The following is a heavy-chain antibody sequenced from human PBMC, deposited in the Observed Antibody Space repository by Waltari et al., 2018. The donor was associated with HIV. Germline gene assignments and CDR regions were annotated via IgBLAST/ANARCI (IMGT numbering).Heavy chain of an antibody. D-gene: IGHD6-25*01. CDR3: AKGHSSGWTGIDY. J-gene: IGHJ4*02. V-gene: IGHV3-43D*04. Sequence: EVQLVESGGVVLQPGGSLRLSCVASGFSFNDYAMHWVRQAPGKCLEWVALIACDGDSKYYADSVKGRFTVSRDNSKYSLYLQMNILRPDDSALYYCAKGHSSGWTGIDYWGQGTLVTVSS. CDR2: IACDGDSK. CDR1: GFSFNDYA.